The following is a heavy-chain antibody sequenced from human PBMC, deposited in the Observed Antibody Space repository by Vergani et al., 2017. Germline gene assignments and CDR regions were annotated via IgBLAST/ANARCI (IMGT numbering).Heavy chain of an antibody. CDR3: TKGSVYYQDSAGHGYDPYTGFDL. Sequence: EVDLVESGGGLAQPGGSLRLSCEASGITFWKFGMHWVRHGPGKGLEWVSGISWNSGAVDYADSVRGRFTISRDNAKNSLFLEMNSLRFEDTAVYVCTKGSVYYQDSAGHGYDPYTGFDLWGQGTLVTVSS. V-gene: IGHV3-9*01. J-gene: IGHJ3*01. CDR1: GITFWKFG. CDR2: ISWNSGAV. D-gene: IGHD5-12*01.